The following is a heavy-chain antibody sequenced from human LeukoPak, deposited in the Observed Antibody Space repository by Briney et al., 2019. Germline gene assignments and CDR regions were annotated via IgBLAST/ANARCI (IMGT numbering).Heavy chain of an antibody. D-gene: IGHD1-26*01. CDR1: GGSISSGGYY. J-gene: IGHJ4*02. V-gene: IGHV4-31*03. CDR2: IYYSGST. Sequence: PSQTLSLTCTVSGGSISSGGYYWSWIRQHPGKGLEWIGYIYYSGSTYYNPSLKSRVTISVDTSKNQFSLKLSSVTAADTAVYYCARGIVGAPNFDYWGQGTLVTVSS. CDR3: ARGIVGAPNFDY.